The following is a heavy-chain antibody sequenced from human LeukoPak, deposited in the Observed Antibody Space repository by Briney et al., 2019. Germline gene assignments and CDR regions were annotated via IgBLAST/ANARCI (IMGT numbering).Heavy chain of an antibody. CDR2: INHSGGT. CDR3: ATAMGYAN. D-gene: IGHD2-2*01. J-gene: IGHJ4*02. Sequence: SETLSLTCAVYGGSFSAYYWSWIRQPAGKGLEWIGEINHSGGTSYNPSLKSRVTISVDTSKNQFSLKLTYVTAADTAVYYCATAMGYANWGQGTLVTVSS. CDR1: GGSFSAYY. V-gene: IGHV4-34*01.